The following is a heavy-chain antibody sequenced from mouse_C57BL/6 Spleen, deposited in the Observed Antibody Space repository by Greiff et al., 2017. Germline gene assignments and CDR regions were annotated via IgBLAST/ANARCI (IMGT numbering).Heavy chain of an antibody. Sequence: QVQLQQSGAELVKPGASVKMSCKASGYTFTSYWITWVQQRPGQGLEWIGDIYPGSGSTNYNEKFKSKATLTVATSSSTAYMQLSSLTSEDSAVYDCARSYCGSINCCNRGQSATLTVSS. CDR3: ARSYCGSINCCN. V-gene: IGHV1-55*01. J-gene: IGHJ2*01. CDR1: GYTFTSYW. D-gene: IGHD1-1*01. CDR2: IYPGSGST.